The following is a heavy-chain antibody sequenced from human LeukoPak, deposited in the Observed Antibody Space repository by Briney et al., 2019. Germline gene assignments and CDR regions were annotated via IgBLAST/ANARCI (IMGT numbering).Heavy chain of an antibody. CDR1: GFTVSSNY. J-gene: IGHJ4*02. CDR2: IYSGGST. CDR3: ARGPSVRGVTPYYFDY. Sequence: GGSLRLSCAASGFTVSSNYMIWVRQAPGKGLEWVSAIYSGGSTYYADSVKGRFIISRDNSKNTLYLQMNSLRVEDTAVYYCARGPSVRGVTPYYFDYWGQGTLVTVSS. V-gene: IGHV3-66*01. D-gene: IGHD3-10*02.